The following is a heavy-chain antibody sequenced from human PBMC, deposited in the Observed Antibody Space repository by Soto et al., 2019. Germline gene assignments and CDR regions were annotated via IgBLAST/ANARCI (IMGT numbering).Heavy chain of an antibody. Sequence: ASVKVSCKASGYTFTSSAMHWVRQAPGQRLEWMRWINAGNGNTKYSQKFQGRVTITRDTSASTAYMELSSLRSEDTAVYYCARERVRFWSGYYPLFDYWGQGTLFTVSS. CDR3: ARERVRFWSGYYPLFDY. CDR1: GYTFTSSA. CDR2: INAGNGNT. D-gene: IGHD3-3*01. J-gene: IGHJ4*02. V-gene: IGHV1-3*01.